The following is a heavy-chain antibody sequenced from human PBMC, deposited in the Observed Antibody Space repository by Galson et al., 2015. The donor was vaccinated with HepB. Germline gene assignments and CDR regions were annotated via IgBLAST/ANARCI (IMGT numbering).Heavy chain of an antibody. J-gene: IGHJ4*02. Sequence: SLRLSCAGSGFTFKTYSMNWVRQAPGKGLEWVSSISRKSNCIYYADSVKGRFTISRDNAKKSLFLQMNTLRAEDTAVYFCARPPVGDPDSGTPLYYFDSWGQGTLVIVSS. D-gene: IGHD3-10*01. CDR1: GFTFKTYS. CDR2: ISRKSNCI. V-gene: IGHV3-21*01. CDR3: ARPPVGDPDSGTPLYYFDS.